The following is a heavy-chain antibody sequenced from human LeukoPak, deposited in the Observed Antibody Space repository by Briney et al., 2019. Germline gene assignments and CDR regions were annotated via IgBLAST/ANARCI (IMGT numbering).Heavy chain of an antibody. V-gene: IGHV3-53*01. CDR1: GFTVSSNF. CDR3: ARAVAATHFDY. Sequence: PGGSLRLSCVTSGFTVSSNFMSWVRQAPGKGLEWVSVIYSGGSTYYADSVKGRFTISRDNSKNTVDLQMNSLRAEDTAVYYCARAVAATHFDYWGQGTLVTVSS. J-gene: IGHJ4*02. CDR2: IYSGGST. D-gene: IGHD2-15*01.